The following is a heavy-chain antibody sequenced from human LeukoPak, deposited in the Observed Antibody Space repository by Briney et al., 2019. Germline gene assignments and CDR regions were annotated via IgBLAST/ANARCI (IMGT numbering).Heavy chain of an antibody. J-gene: IGHJ4*02. CDR3: AKFVAGEVR. Sequence: GGSLRLSCAASGFTFSTYALHWFRQAPGRGLEWVAVISSDGINKYFADSVKGRFTISRDNSKNTVYLQVNSLGPEDTAVYYCAKFVAGEVRWGLGTLVTVSS. CDR2: ISSDGINK. V-gene: IGHV3-30*04. CDR1: GFTFSTYA. D-gene: IGHD2-21*01.